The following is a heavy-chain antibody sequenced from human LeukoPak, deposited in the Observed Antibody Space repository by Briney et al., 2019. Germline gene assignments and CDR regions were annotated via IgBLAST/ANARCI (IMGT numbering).Heavy chain of an antibody. Sequence: GGSLRLSCAAPGFTFSSYAMHWVRQAPGKGLEWVAVISYDGSNKYYADSVKGRFTISRDNSKNTLYLQMNSLRAEDTAVYYCARAYYYDSPIDYWGQGTLVTVSS. CDR3: ARAYYYDSPIDY. CDR2: ISYDGSNK. D-gene: IGHD3-22*01. J-gene: IGHJ4*02. V-gene: IGHV3-30*04. CDR1: GFTFSSYA.